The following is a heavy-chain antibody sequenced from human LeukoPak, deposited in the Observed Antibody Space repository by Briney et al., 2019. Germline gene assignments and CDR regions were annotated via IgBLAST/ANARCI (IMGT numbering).Heavy chain of an antibody. CDR3: ARSAVAGTSDY. D-gene: IGHD6-19*01. V-gene: IGHV3-66*01. CDR1: GFTISSNY. J-gene: IGHJ4*02. CDR2: IYSGGST. Sequence: PGGSLRLSCAASGFTISSNYMSWVRQAPGKGLEWVSVIYSGGSTYYADSVKGRFTISRDNSKSTLYLQMNSLRAEDTAVYYCARSAVAGTSDYWGQGTLVTVSS.